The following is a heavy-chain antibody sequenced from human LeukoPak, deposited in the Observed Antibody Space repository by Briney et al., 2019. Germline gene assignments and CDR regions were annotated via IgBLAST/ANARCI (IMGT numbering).Heavy chain of an antibody. CDR3: ARTYSSTWRFDP. Sequence: GGSLRLSCAASGFTFSSYEMNWVRQAPGKGLEWVSYISSSGSIIYYADSVKGRFTISRDNAKNSLYLQVNGLRAEDTALYYCARTYSSTWRFDPWGQGTLVTVSS. CDR2: ISSSGSII. J-gene: IGHJ5*02. V-gene: IGHV3-48*03. CDR1: GFTFSSYE. D-gene: IGHD6-13*01.